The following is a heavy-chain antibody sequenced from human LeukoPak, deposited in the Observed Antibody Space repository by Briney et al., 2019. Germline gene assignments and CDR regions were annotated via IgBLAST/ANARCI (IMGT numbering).Heavy chain of an antibody. V-gene: IGHV4-34*01. CDR3: ARTKKYLGAFDI. D-gene: IGHD2-2*02. CDR2: INHSGST. Sequence: SETLSLTCAVYGGSFSGYYWSWIRQPPGKGLEWIGEINHSGSTNYNPSLKSRVTISVDTSKNQFSLKLSSVTAADTAVYYCARTKKYLGAFDIWGQGTMVTVSS. CDR1: GGSFSGYY. J-gene: IGHJ3*02.